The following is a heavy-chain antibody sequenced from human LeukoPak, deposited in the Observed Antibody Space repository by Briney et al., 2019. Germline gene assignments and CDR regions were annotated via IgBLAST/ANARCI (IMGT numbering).Heavy chain of an antibody. D-gene: IGHD4-17*01. Sequence: AGGSLRLSCAASGFTFSSYAMSWVRQAPGKGLEWVSAISGSGGSTYYADSVKGRFTISRDNSKNTLYLQMNSLRAEDTAVYYCAKDPGPLGYGEELDYWGQGTLVTVSS. CDR1: GFTFSSYA. CDR2: ISGSGGST. CDR3: AKDPGPLGYGEELDY. J-gene: IGHJ4*02. V-gene: IGHV3-23*01.